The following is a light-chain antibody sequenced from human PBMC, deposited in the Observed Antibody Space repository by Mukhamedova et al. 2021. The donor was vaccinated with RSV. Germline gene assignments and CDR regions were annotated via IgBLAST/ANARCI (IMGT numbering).Light chain of an antibody. J-gene: IGKJ2*01. V-gene: IGKV1-39*01. Sequence: WYQRRVHGQAPKLLIYAASSLQSGVPSRFSGSGSGADFTLTISSLQPEDFATYYCQQSYSTLYTFGQGTKLEIK. CDR3: QQSYSTLYT. CDR2: AAS.